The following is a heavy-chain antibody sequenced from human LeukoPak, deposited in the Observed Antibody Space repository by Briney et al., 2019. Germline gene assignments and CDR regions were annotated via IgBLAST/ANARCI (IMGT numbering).Heavy chain of an antibody. V-gene: IGHV3-7*01. J-gene: IGHJ6*03. CDR1: GFTFSSYW. Sequence: QSGGSLRLSCAASGFTFSSYWMSWVRQAPGKGLEWVANIKQDGSEKYYVDSVKGRFTISRDNAKNSLYLQMNSLRAEDTAVYYCARVRLSVTATPYYYMDVWGKGTTVTVSS. CDR2: IKQDGSEK. D-gene: IGHD3-16*02. CDR3: ARVRLSVTATPYYYMDV.